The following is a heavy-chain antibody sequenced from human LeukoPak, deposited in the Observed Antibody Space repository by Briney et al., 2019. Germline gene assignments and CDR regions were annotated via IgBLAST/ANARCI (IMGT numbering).Heavy chain of an antibody. J-gene: IGHJ6*03. CDR1: GGSFSGYY. D-gene: IGHD1-7*01. CDR3: ARALELREGYYYYMDV. V-gene: IGHV4-34*01. Sequence: SETLSLTCAVYGGSFSGYYWSWIRQPPGKGLEWIGEINHSGSTNYNPSLKSRVTISVDTSKNQFSLKLSSVTAADTAVYYCARALELREGYYYYMDVRGKGTTVTVSS. CDR2: INHSGST.